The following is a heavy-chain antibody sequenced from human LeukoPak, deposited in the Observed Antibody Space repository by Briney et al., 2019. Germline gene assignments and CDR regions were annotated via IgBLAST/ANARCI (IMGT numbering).Heavy chain of an antibody. D-gene: IGHD2-15*01. CDR1: GGSISSGGHY. CDR2: IYYGGST. J-gene: IGHJ4*02. Sequence: SETLSLTCIVSGGSISSGGHYWGWIRQSPGKGLEWIGSIYYGGSTYYNPSLNSRVTMFIDMSKNHFSLKMSSVTATDTAVYYCARLVCGGGSCPAEFDYWGQGTLVTVSS. CDR3: ARLVCGGGSCPAEFDY. V-gene: IGHV4-39*02.